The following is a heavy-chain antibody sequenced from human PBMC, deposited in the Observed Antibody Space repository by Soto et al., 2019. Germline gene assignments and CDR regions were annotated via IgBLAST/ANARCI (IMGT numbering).Heavy chain of an antibody. D-gene: IGHD3-10*01. Sequence: EVQLLESGGGLVQPGGSLRLSCAASGFTFSSYSMSWVRQAPGKGPEWASGFRTGGDDGTTYYADSVKGRFTISRDNSKNTLFLQMNSLRVEDTAIYYCAKKVNSGPGSQYFDYWGQGTLVTVSS. CDR1: GFTFSSYS. V-gene: IGHV3-23*01. J-gene: IGHJ4*02. CDR2: FRTGGDDGTT. CDR3: AKKVNSGPGSQYFDY.